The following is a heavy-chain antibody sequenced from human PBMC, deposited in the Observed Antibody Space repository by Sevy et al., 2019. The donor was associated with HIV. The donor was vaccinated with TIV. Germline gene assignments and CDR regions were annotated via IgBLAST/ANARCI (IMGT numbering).Heavy chain of an antibody. CDR2: ISGSGGST. CDR3: AKPLHCSGGSCFDY. Sequence: GGSLRLSCAASGFTFSSYAMSWVRQAPGKGLEWVSAISGSGGSTYYADSVKGRFTISRDNSKNTLYLQMNSLRADDTAVYYCAKPLHCSGGSCFDYWGQGTLVTVSS. V-gene: IGHV3-23*01. CDR1: GFTFSSYA. J-gene: IGHJ4*02. D-gene: IGHD2-15*01.